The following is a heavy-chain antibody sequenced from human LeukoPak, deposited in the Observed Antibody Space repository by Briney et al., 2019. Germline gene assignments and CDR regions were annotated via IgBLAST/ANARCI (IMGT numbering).Heavy chain of an antibody. CDR1: GYTFTSYY. D-gene: IGHD3-22*01. J-gene: IGHJ4*02. CDR2: INPSGGST. V-gene: IGHV1-46*01. CDR3: ARVGVYYDSSGYYSD. Sequence: ASVKVSCKASGYTFTSYYMHWVRQAPGQGLEWMGIINPSGGSTSYAQKFQGRVTMTRDTSTSTVYMELSSLRSEDTAVDYCARVGVYYDSSGYYSDWGQGTLVTVSS.